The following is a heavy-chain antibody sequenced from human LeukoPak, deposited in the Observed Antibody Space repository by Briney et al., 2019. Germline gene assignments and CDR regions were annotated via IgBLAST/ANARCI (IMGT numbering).Heavy chain of an antibody. Sequence: SQTLSLTCTVSGGSISSGGYYWRWIRQHPGKRLEWIGYIYYSWSSYFNPSLKSRVSTSVDTSKNQFSLKLSSVTAADTAMYYCARCVGGRACYSDYWGQGTLVTVSS. D-gene: IGHD2-21*02. CDR2: IYYSWSS. V-gene: IGHV4-31*03. CDR3: ARCVGGRACYSDY. J-gene: IGHJ4*02. CDR1: GGSISSGGYY.